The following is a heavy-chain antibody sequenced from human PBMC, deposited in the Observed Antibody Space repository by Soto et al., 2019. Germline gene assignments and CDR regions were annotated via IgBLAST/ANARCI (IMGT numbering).Heavy chain of an antibody. CDR2: IVPIFGTT. CDR3: ASVEAVAGLYNYHGLDA. D-gene: IGHD6-19*01. CDR1: GGTFSNYA. Sequence: QVQLVQSGAEVKKPGSSVKVSCKVSGGTFSNYAIDWVRLAPGHGLEWMGGIVPIFGTTYYTQKFQGRATSIADDSTTTTYLEMSSLRSEDKAIYYWASVEAVAGLYNYHGLDAWGPGTAVTVSS. V-gene: IGHV1-69*12. J-gene: IGHJ6*02.